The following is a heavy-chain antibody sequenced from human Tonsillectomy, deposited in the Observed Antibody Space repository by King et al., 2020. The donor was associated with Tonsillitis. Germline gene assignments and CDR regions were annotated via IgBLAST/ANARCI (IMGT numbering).Heavy chain of an antibody. D-gene: IGHD3-22*01. CDR3: ASLYENSGYYSSFFDF. CDR1: GDSVSSGSHH. Sequence: HVQLQESGPGLVKPSETLSLTCTVSGDSVSSGSHHWSWIRQPPGKGLEWIGYIYYSGSTDYNRSLKSRVNISVDTSNNQFSLRLSSVTAADSAVYFCASLYENSGYYSSFFDFWGQGTLVTVSS. V-gene: IGHV4-61*01. J-gene: IGHJ4*02. CDR2: IYYSGST.